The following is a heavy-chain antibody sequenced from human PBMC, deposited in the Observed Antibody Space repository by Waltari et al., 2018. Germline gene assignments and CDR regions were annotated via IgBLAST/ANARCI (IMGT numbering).Heavy chain of an antibody. Sequence: QVQLQESGPGLVKPSETLSLTCTVSGGSISSYYWSWIRPPAGKGLEWIGRIYTSGSTNYNPSLKSRVTMSVDTSKNQFSLKLSSVTAADTAVYYCARDRSNYDSSGYPDYWGQGTLVTVSS. CDR1: GGSISSYY. CDR2: IYTSGST. D-gene: IGHD3-22*01. J-gene: IGHJ4*02. CDR3: ARDRSNYDSSGYPDY. V-gene: IGHV4-4*07.